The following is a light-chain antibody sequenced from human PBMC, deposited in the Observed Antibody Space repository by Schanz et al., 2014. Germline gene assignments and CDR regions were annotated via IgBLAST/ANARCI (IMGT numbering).Light chain of an antibody. CDR3: QQYDSYPCT. CDR1: QSVSGN. V-gene: IGKV3-15*01. Sequence: EIVMTQSPATLSVSPGETATLSCRASQSVSGNLAWYQQKPGQAPRLLIYGASTRATDVPARFSGSGSGTEFTLTISSLQSEDFATYYCQQYDSYPCTFGQGTKVEIK. J-gene: IGKJ1*01. CDR2: GAS.